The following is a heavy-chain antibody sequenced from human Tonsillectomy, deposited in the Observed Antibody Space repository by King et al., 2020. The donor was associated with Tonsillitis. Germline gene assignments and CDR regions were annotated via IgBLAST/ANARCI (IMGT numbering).Heavy chain of an antibody. D-gene: IGHD3-3*01. V-gene: IGHV3-49*04. Sequence: VQLVESGGGLVQPGRSLRLSCTASGFTFGDYAMSWVRQAPGKGLEWVGFIRSKAYGGTTEYAASVKGRFTISRDDSKSIAYLQMNSLKTEDTAVYYCTRDAPLLRFLESGGYNWFDPWGQGTLVTVSS. CDR3: TRDAPLLRFLESGGYNWFDP. CDR2: IRSKAYGGTT. J-gene: IGHJ5*02. CDR1: GFTFGDYA.